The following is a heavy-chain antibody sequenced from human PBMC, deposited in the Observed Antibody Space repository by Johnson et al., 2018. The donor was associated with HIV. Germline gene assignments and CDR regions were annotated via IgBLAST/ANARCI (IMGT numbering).Heavy chain of an antibody. Sequence: VQLVESGGGVVQPGRSLRLSCAASGFTFSNYAMHWVRQAPGKGLEWLSVISYDGSYKYYADSVKGRFTISRDNSKNTLYLQMNSLRAGDTAVYYCARTGVLGAFDIWGQGTMVTVSS. CDR3: ARTGVLGAFDI. V-gene: IGHV3-30*04. D-gene: IGHD2-8*02. CDR1: GFTFSNYA. J-gene: IGHJ3*02. CDR2: ISYDGSYK.